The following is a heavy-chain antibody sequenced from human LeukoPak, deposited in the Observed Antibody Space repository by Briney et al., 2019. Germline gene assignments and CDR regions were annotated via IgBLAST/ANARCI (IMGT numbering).Heavy chain of an antibody. CDR3: ARVYCSSTSCHYYFDY. J-gene: IGHJ4*02. CDR2: INTDSGGT. CDR1: GYSFNTYY. D-gene: IGHD2-2*01. V-gene: IGHV1-2*02. Sequence: ASVNVSCKASGYSFNTYYMNWVRQAPGQGLEWLGWINTDSGGTNYAQKFQGRVTMTRDTSISTAYMELSRLRSEDTAVYYCARVYCSSTSCHYYFDYWGQGTLVTVSS.